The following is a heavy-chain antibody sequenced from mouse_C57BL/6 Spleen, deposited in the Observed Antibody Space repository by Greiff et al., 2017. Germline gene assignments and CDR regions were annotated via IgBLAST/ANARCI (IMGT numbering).Heavy chain of an antibody. D-gene: IGHD1-1*01. J-gene: IGHJ2*01. CDR1: GFTFSSYG. V-gene: IGHV5-6*01. Sequence: EVQLVESGGDLVKPGGSLKLSCAASGFTFSSYGMSWVRQTPDKRLEWVATISSGGSYTYYPDSVKGRFTISRDNAKNTLYLQMSSLKSEDTAMYDCANGGTVVAPYYFDYWGQGTTLTVSS. CDR3: ANGGTVVAPYYFDY. CDR2: ISSGGSYT.